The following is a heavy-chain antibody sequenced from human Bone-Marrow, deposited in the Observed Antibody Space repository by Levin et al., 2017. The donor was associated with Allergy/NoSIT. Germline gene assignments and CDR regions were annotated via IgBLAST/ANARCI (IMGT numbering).Heavy chain of an antibody. CDR3: TSGDFDVWSGYYSFEY. CDR2: IKTNADGGTI. CDR1: GFTFTNAW. V-gene: IGHV3-15*01. J-gene: IGHJ4*02. Sequence: GGSLRLSCAASGFTFTNAWMNWVRQAPGKGLEWVGLIKTNADGGTIDYAAPVKDRFTISRDDSHSTLYLRMNSLKSEDTAVYYCTSGDFDVWSGYYSFEYWGQGALVTVSS. D-gene: IGHD3-3*01.